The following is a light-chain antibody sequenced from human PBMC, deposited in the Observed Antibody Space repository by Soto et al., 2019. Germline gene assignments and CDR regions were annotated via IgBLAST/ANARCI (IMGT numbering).Light chain of an antibody. Sequence: VLTQSPSASGTPGQRVTISCSGSRSNIGRNFAYWYQHVPGTAPRLLIQRNNERPSGVPDRFSGSKSGTSVSLAISGLRSDDEATYYCVAWDDTLDAQVFGGGTQLTVL. J-gene: IGLJ7*01. CDR1: RSNIGRNF. CDR3: VAWDDTLDAQV. CDR2: RNN. V-gene: IGLV1-47*01.